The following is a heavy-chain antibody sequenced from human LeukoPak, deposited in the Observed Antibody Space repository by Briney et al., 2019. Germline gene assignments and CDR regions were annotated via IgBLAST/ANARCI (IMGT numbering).Heavy chain of an antibody. J-gene: IGHJ4*02. Sequence: SETLSLTCTVSGDSISSYYWSWIRQPPGKGLEWIGYIYYSGSTNYNPSLKSRVTISVDTSKNQFSLKLSSVTAADTAVYYCARGRGSIDYWGQGTLVTVSS. V-gene: IGHV4-59*01. CDR2: IYYSGST. D-gene: IGHD5-24*01. CDR1: GDSISSYY. CDR3: ARGRGSIDY.